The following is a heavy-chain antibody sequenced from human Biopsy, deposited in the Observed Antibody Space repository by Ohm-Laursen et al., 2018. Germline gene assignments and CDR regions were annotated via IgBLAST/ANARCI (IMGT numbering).Heavy chain of an antibody. Sequence: SETLSLTCAVYGESFNGYYWSWIRQHPGKGLEWIAYIYHSGITFSNPSLKSRVTISVDTSKNQFSLKVRSVTAADTAVYYCVRGVDYYDPYHYYALDVWGQGTTVTVSS. CDR1: GESFNGYY. D-gene: IGHD3-22*01. CDR2: IYHSGIT. V-gene: IGHV4-34*01. J-gene: IGHJ6*02. CDR3: VRGVDYYDPYHYYALDV.